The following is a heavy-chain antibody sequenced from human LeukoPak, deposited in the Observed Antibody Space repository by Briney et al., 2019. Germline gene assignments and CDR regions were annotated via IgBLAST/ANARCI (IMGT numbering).Heavy chain of an antibody. D-gene: IGHD3-10*01. CDR1: GYTFTVYY. CDR2: INPNSGNT. J-gene: IGHJ3*02. Sequence: GASVKVSCKASGYTFTVYYMHWVRQAPGQGLEWMGWINPNSGNTGYAQKFQGRVTMTRNTSISTAYMELSSLRSEDTAVYYCARLLWFGELFFAFDIWGQGTMVTVSS. CDR3: ARLLWFGELFFAFDI. V-gene: IGHV1-8*02.